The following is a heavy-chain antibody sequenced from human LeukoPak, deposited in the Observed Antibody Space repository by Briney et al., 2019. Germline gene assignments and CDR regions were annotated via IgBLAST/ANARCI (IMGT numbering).Heavy chain of an antibody. CDR1: GYTFTGYF. D-gene: IGHD3-16*02. CDR3: ARAGGSVWGSYRESDFDY. Sequence: AASVKVSCKASGYTFTGYFMHWVRQAPGQGLEWMGRINPNSGGTNYAQKFQGRVTMTRDTSISTAYMELSRLRSGDTAVYYCARAGGSVWGSYRESDFDYWGQGTLVTVSS. V-gene: IGHV1-2*06. J-gene: IGHJ4*02. CDR2: INPNSGGT.